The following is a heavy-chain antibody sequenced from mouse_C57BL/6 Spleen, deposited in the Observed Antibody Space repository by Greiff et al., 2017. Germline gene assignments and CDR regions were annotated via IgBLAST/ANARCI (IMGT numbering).Heavy chain of an antibody. Sequence: VQLQQSGAELVRPGTSVKVSCKASGYAFTNYLIEWVKQRPGQGLEWIGVINPGSGGTNYNEKFKGKATLTADKSSSTAYMQLSSLTSEDSAVYFCAREGYDYDGKDYWGQGTSVTVAS. D-gene: IGHD2-4*01. J-gene: IGHJ4*01. CDR1: GYAFTNYL. CDR2: INPGSGGT. V-gene: IGHV1-54*01. CDR3: AREGYDYDGKDY.